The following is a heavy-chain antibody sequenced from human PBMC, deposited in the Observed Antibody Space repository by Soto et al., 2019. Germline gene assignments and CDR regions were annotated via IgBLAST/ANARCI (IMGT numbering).Heavy chain of an antibody. CDR3: ARASYISSWYHFDY. V-gene: IGHV3-33*01. CDR1: GFTFSSYG. J-gene: IGHJ4*02. D-gene: IGHD6-13*01. Sequence: QVQLVESGGGVVQPGRSPRLSCAASGFTFSSYGMHWVRQAPGKGLEWVAVIWYDGTNKYYADSVKGRFTISRDNSKNTLYLQMNSLRAEDTAVYYCARASYISSWYHFDYWGQGTLVTVSS. CDR2: IWYDGTNK.